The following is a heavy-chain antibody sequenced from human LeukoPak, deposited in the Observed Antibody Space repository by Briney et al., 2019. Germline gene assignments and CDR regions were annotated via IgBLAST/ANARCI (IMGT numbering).Heavy chain of an antibody. D-gene: IGHD3-10*01. CDR2: ISADGGTT. V-gene: IGHV3-64*01. Sequence: HPGGSWRLSCAASGFSFRGYGMHWVRQAPGRGLEYVSAISADGGTTDYLNSVKGRFTISRDNSKNTLYLQMGRLRSDDTAIYYCARGRGGPPFDFWGQGTVVTVAS. CDR3: ARGRGGPPFDF. J-gene: IGHJ4*02. CDR1: GFSFRGYG.